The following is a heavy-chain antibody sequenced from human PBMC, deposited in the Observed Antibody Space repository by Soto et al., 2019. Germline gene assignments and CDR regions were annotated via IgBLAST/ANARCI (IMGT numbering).Heavy chain of an antibody. J-gene: IGHJ6*02. D-gene: IGHD1-26*01. CDR2: IYYSGST. V-gene: IGHV4-30-4*01. Sequence: PSETLSLTCTVSGGSISSGDYYWSWIRQPPGKGLEWIGYIYYSGSTYYNPSLKSRVTISVDTSKNKFSLKLTSLTAADTAVYYCARDGSGSYDDYYGMDVWGQGTTVTVSS. CDR3: ARDGSGSYDDYYGMDV. CDR1: GGSISSGDYY.